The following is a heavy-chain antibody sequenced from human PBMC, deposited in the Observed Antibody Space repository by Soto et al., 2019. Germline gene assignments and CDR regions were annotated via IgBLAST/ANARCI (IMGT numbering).Heavy chain of an antibody. Sequence: APVKVSCKASGYTFTGYYMHWVRQAPGQGLEWMGWINPNSGGTNYAQKFQGWVTMTRETSISTAYMELSRLRADDTAVYYCARQVLWFGERQVWFDPWGQGTLVTVSS. D-gene: IGHD3-10*01. CDR2: INPNSGGT. V-gene: IGHV1-2*04. CDR3: ARQVLWFGERQVWFDP. CDR1: GYTFTGYY. J-gene: IGHJ5*02.